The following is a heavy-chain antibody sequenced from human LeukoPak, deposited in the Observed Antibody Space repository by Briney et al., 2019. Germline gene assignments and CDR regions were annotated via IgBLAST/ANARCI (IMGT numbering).Heavy chain of an antibody. J-gene: IGHJ3*02. CDR3: ARVGGSLPDAFDI. CDR1: GFSFSSYA. D-gene: IGHD2-15*01. Sequence: GGSLRLSCAASGFSFSSYATSWVRQAPGKGLEWVSAISGSGGSTYYADSVKGRFTISRDNSKNTLYLQMGSLRAEDMAVYYCARVGGSLPDAFDIWGQGTMVTVSS. V-gene: IGHV3-23*01. CDR2: ISGSGGST.